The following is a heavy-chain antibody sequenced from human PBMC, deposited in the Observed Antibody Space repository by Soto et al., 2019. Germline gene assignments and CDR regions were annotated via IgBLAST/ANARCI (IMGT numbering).Heavy chain of an antibody. Sequence: QVQLVQSGAEVKKPGASVKVSCKASGYTFTSYDINWVRQATGQGLEWMGWMNPNSGNTGYAQKFQGRVTMTRNTPRSTAYMGLSSLRSEDTAVYYCARRGYSSSWYYYYYYGMDVWGQGTTVTVSS. CDR1: GYTFTSYD. CDR3: ARRGYSSSWYYYYYYGMDV. V-gene: IGHV1-8*01. CDR2: MNPNSGNT. J-gene: IGHJ6*02. D-gene: IGHD6-13*01.